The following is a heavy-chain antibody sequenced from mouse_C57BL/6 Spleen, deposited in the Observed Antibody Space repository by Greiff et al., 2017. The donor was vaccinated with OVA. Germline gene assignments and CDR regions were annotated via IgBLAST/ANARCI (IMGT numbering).Heavy chain of an antibody. Sequence: VQLKESGAELVRPGASVKLSCTASGFNIKDDYMHWVKQRPEQGLEWIGWIDPENGDTEYASKFQGKATITADTSSNTAYLQLSSLTSEDTAVYYCTTGVYYSNAMDYWGQGTSVTVSS. V-gene: IGHV14-4*01. D-gene: IGHD2-5*01. CDR3: TTGVYYSNAMDY. J-gene: IGHJ4*01. CDR1: GFNIKDDY. CDR2: IDPENGDT.